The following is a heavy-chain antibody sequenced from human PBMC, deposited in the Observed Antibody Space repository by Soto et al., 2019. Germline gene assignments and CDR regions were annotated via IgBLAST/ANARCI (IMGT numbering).Heavy chain of an antibody. D-gene: IGHD3-22*01. J-gene: IGHJ4*02. CDR2: ISGSGSRT. CDR3: GLYYYDPSGYYRYYAY. Sequence: EVQVLEAGGDLVQPGGSLRLSCAASGFSFSAHGMIWVRQAPGKGLEWLSYISGSGSRTDYADSVKGRFTTSRDNSKNTMYLHMNSLRAEDTAMYYCGLYYYDPSGYYRYYAYWGQGTLVTVSS. CDR1: GFSFSAHG. V-gene: IGHV3-23*01.